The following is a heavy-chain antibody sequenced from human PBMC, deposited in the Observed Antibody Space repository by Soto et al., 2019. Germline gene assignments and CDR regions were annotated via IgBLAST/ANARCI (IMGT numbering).Heavy chain of an antibody. D-gene: IGHD1-1*01. Sequence: QVQLVQSGAEVRKPGASVKVSCEASGYTFTSYDIYWARQATGQGLEWMGWMNPNTGNSGYAQKFQGRVTMTSDTSINTAHMELSSLRSEDTAVYYCARRAETNGWNGFGADKYYFDFWGQGTLVTVSS. CDR2: MNPNTGNS. CDR1: GYTFTSYD. J-gene: IGHJ4*02. CDR3: ARRAETNGWNGFGADKYYFDF. V-gene: IGHV1-8*01.